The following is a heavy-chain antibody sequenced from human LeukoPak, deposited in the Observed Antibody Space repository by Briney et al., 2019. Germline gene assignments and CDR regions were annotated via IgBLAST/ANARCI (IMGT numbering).Heavy chain of an antibody. CDR2: IYTSGST. Sequence: ETLSLTCTVSGGSISSYYWSWIRQPPGKGLEWIGYIYTSGSTNYNPSLKSRVTISVDTSKNQFSLKLSSVTAADTAVYYCARHVEGYCSSTGCPGWFDPWGQGTLVTVSS. CDR1: GGSISSYY. D-gene: IGHD2-2*01. CDR3: ARHVEGYCSSTGCPGWFDP. J-gene: IGHJ5*02. V-gene: IGHV4-4*09.